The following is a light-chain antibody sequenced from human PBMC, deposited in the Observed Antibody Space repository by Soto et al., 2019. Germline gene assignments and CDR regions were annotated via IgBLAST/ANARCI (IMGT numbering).Light chain of an antibody. Sequence: EIVMTQSPATLSVSPGERATLSCRASQSVSSNLAWYHQKPGQATMLLIYGASTMATGIPARFSGSVSGTEFTLTISSLQSEDFAVYYCQQYNNWPPRATFGQGTRLEIK. CDR1: QSVSSN. V-gene: IGKV3-15*01. CDR2: GAS. J-gene: IGKJ5*01. CDR3: QQYNNWPPRAT.